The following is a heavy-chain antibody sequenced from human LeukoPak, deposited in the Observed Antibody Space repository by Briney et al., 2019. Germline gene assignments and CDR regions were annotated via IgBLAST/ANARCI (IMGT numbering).Heavy chain of an antibody. CDR3: AKESSSGWKYYFDY. D-gene: IGHD6-19*01. V-gene: IGHV3-30*18. CDR2: ISYDGSNK. J-gene: IGHJ4*02. Sequence: GGSLRLSCAASGFTFSSYGMPWVRQAPGKGLEWVAVISYDGSNKYYADSVKGRFTISRDNSKNTLYLQMNSLRAEDAAVYYCAKESSSGWKYYFDYWGQGTLVTVSS. CDR1: GFTFSSYG.